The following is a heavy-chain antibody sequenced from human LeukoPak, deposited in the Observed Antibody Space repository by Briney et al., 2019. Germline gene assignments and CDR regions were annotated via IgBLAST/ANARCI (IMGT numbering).Heavy chain of an antibody. CDR2: INTNTGNP. V-gene: IGHV7-4-1*02. Sequence: GASVTVSFKGSGYTFTSYAMNWVRQAPGQGLEWMGWINTNTGNPTYAQGFTGRFVFSLDTSVSTAYLQISSLKAEDTAVYYCARQGPGYCGGTSCYGVAYWGQGTLVTVSS. D-gene: IGHD2-2*01. J-gene: IGHJ4*02. CDR1: GYTFTSYA. CDR3: ARQGPGYCGGTSCYGVAY.